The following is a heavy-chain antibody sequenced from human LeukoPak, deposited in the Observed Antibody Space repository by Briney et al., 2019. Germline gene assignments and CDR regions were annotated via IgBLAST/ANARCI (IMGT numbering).Heavy chain of an antibody. CDR2: IYYSGST. V-gene: IGHV4-59*08. CDR3: ARRVGILGFDP. Sequence: PSETLSLTCTVSGGSISSYYWSWIRQPPGKGLEWIGYIYYSGSTNYNPSLKSRVTISVDTSKNQFSLKLSSVTAADTAVYYCARRVGILGFDPWGQETLVTVSS. CDR1: GGSISSYY. J-gene: IGHJ5*02. D-gene: IGHD3-3*01.